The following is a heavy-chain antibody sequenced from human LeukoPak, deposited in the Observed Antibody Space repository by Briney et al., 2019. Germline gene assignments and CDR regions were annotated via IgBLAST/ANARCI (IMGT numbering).Heavy chain of an antibody. CDR1: GFTFSSYW. D-gene: IGHD1-26*01. CDR3: ARGDTEWELYSY. CDR2: INSDGSST. Sequence: GGSLRLSCAASGFTFSSYWMHWVRQPPGKGLVWVSRINSDGSSTSYADSVKGRFTISRYNAKNTLYLQMNSLRAEDTAVYYCARGDTEWELYSYWGQGTLVTVSS. V-gene: IGHV3-74*01. J-gene: IGHJ4*02.